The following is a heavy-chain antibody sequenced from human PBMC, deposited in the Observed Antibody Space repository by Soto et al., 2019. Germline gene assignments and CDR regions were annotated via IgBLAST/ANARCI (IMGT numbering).Heavy chain of an antibody. Sequence: EVQLVQSGGGLVKPGESLRLSCAASGFAFRTYSMNWVRQVPGKGLEWVSGISSTSTYIFYADSVKGRFTISRDNAKNSLYLQINSLRAEDTAVYYCARDLGVTATGPSLDYWGQGAQVTVSS. D-gene: IGHD2-8*01. CDR1: GFAFRTYS. CDR3: ARDLGVTATGPSLDY. V-gene: IGHV3-21*01. CDR2: ISSTSTYI. J-gene: IGHJ4*02.